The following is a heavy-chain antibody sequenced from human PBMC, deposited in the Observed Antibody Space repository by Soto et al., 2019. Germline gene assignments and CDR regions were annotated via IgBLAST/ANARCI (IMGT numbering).Heavy chain of an antibody. CDR2: ISAYNGNT. J-gene: IGHJ6*03. CDR3: ARVGKTAMVLYYYMDV. D-gene: IGHD5-18*01. CDR1: GYTFTSYG. Sequence: GASVKVSCKASGYTFTSYGISWVRQAPGQGLEWMGWISAYNGNTNYAQKLQGRVTMTTDTSTSTAYMELRSLRSDDTAVYYCARVGKTAMVLYYYMDVWGKGTTVTVSS. V-gene: IGHV1-18*01.